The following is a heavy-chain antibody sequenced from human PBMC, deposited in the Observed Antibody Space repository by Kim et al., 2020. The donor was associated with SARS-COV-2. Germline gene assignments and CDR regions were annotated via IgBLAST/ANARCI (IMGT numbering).Heavy chain of an antibody. V-gene: IGHV1-69*13. J-gene: IGHJ5*02. CDR2: FTPILATT. D-gene: IGHD3-22*01. CDR1: GVTFSNYG. Sequence: SVKVSCKASGVTFSNYGIIWVRQAPGQGLEWMGGFTPILATTLHSQNFQGRVTITADESTNTFYMELNSLRSEDTAVYYCASRIDGSGYSSWGQGTQLTVSS. CDR3: ASRIDGSGYSS.